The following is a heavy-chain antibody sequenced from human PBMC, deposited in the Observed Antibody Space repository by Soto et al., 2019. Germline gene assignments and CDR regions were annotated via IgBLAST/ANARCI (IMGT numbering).Heavy chain of an antibody. V-gene: IGHV4-59*08. D-gene: IGHD2-15*01. CDR3: VRHGGYCTGGSCERGWFDP. Sequence: SETLSLTCTVSGGSISSYYLSWIRQPPGMGLEWIGYIFYGGTSRYNPSLKSRLTISVDTSKNPFSLKLRSVTAADTAVYYCVRHGGYCTGGSCERGWFDPWGQGAQVT. CDR2: IFYGGTS. CDR1: GGSISSYY. J-gene: IGHJ5*02.